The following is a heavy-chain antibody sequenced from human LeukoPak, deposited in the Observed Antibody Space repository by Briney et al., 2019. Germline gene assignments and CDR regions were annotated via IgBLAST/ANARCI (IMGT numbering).Heavy chain of an antibody. D-gene: IGHD2-15*01. CDR3: ARGDCSGTHCPERFDP. CDR1: GDSLSNYY. Sequence: SETLSLTCTVSGDSLSNYYWRWVRQTPGKGREGRGGFYNSGKTKFNPSLKSRVTISVDTSKNQFSLNLSSVAAADTAVYYCARGDCSGTHCPERFDPWGQGTLVTVSS. CDR2: FYNSGKT. J-gene: IGHJ5*02. V-gene: IGHV4-59*01.